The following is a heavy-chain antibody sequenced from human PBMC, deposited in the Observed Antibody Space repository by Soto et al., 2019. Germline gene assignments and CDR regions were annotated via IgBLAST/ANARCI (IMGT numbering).Heavy chain of an antibody. CDR2: IYHSGGT. Sequence: QVQLQESGPGLVKPSETLSLTCAVSSGSINNYFWGWIRQPPGTGLEWIGYIYHSGGTTYNPSLGSRVDISIDTSKNQFCLNLHSVPAADTAVYYCARYGRASCNPASCLDYGGQGTRVSFSS. D-gene: IGHD2-2*01. CDR3: ARYGRASCNPASCLDY. J-gene: IGHJ4*02. V-gene: IGHV4-59*01. CDR1: SGSINNYF.